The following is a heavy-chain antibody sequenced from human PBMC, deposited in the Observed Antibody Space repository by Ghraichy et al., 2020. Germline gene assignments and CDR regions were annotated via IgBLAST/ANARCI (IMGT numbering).Heavy chain of an antibody. CDR2: ISSSSSYI. D-gene: IGHD3-22*01. Sequence: LSLTCAASGFTFSSYSMNWVRQAPGKGLEWVSSISSSSSYIYYADSVKGRFTISRDNAKNSLYLQMNSLRAEDTAVYYCARVTLDDSRDYWGQGTLVTVSS. CDR1: GFTFSSYS. V-gene: IGHV3-21*01. J-gene: IGHJ4*02. CDR3: ARVTLDDSRDY.